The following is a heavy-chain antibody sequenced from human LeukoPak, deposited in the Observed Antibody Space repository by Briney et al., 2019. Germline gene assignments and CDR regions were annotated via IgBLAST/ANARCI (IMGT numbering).Heavy chain of an antibody. V-gene: IGHV3-66*01. Sequence: GGSLRLSCAASGFTVSSNYMSWVRQAPGKGLEWVSVIYSGGSTYYADSVKGRFTISRDNSKNTLYLQMNSLRAEDTAVYYCGGIVGATSQLYYFDYWGQGTLVTVSS. CDR1: GFTVSSNY. J-gene: IGHJ4*02. CDR2: IYSGGST. D-gene: IGHD1-26*01. CDR3: GGIVGATSQLYYFDY.